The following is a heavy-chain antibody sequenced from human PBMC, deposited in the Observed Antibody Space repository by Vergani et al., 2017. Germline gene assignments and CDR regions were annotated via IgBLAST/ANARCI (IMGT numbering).Heavy chain of an antibody. V-gene: IGHV3-64*04. Sequence: VQLVESGGGLVQPGGSLRLSCSASGFTFSSYAMHWVRQAPGKGLEYVSAISSNGGSTYYADSVKGRFTISRDNSKNTLYLQMNSLRAEDTAVYYCARAVSDYYVPGDAFDIWGQGTMVTVSS. CDR2: ISSNGGST. J-gene: IGHJ3*02. CDR3: ARAVSDYYVPGDAFDI. CDR1: GFTFSSYA. D-gene: IGHD3-10*02.